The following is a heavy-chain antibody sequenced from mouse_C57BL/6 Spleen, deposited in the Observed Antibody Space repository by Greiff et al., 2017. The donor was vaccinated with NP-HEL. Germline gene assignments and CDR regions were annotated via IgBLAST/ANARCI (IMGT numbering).Heavy chain of an antibody. CDR1: GYTFTDYE. CDR2: IDPETGGT. V-gene: IGHV1-15*01. Sequence: VHLVESGAELVRPGASVTLSCKASGYTFTDYEMHWVKQTPVHGLEWIGAIDPETGGTAYNQKFKGKAILTADKSSSTAYMELRSLTSEDSAVYYCTRCDYYGSSYFAYWGQGTTLTVSS. CDR3: TRCDYYGSSYFAY. D-gene: IGHD1-1*01. J-gene: IGHJ2*01.